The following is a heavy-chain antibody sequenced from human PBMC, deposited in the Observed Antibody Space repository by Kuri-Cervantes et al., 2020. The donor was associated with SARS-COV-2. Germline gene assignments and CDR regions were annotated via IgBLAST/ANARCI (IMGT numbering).Heavy chain of an antibody. CDR3: ARDLWGGNGLLDY. CDR2: IYSGGKT. J-gene: IGHJ4*02. Sequence: GGSLRLSCAASGFTFNTYSMDWVRLAPGKGLEWVSVIYSGGKTFFADSVKGRFTISRDESKNTLYLQMNSLRAEDTAVYYCARDLWGGNGLLDYWGQGTQVTVSS. CDR1: GFTFNTYS. D-gene: IGHD3-3*01. V-gene: IGHV3-66*02.